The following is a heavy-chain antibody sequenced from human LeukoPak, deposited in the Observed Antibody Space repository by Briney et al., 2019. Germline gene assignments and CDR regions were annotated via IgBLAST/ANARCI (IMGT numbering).Heavy chain of an antibody. CDR2: ISGSGRNT. CDR3: ARALSYPYYFDY. D-gene: IGHD1-26*01. J-gene: IGHJ4*02. V-gene: IGHV3-23*01. CDR1: GFTFSTYA. Sequence: PGGSLRLSCAASGFTFSTYAMSWVRQAPGKGLEWVSSISGSGRNTYYADSVKGRLTISRDNSKNTLYLQMNSLRAEDTAVYYCARALSYPYYFDYRGQGTLVTVSS.